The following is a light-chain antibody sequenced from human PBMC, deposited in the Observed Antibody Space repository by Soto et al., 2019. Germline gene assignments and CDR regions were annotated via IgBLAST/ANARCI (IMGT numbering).Light chain of an antibody. CDR2: DAS. CDR3: HHYTRSPIFT. J-gene: IGKJ3*01. CDR1: QSVGNNH. Sequence: EVVLTQSPGTLSLSAGERATLSCRASQSVGNNHLAWYQQKPGQAPILLIYDASTRAAGIPDRFSGSGSGTDFTLTISRLEPEDFGVYFCHHYTRSPIFTFGPGTTVD. V-gene: IGKV3-20*01.